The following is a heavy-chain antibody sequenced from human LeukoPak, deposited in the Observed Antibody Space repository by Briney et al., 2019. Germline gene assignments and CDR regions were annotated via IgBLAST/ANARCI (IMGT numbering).Heavy chain of an antibody. D-gene: IGHD1-26*01. J-gene: IGHJ4*02. CDR1: GGSFSGYY. V-gene: IGHV4-34*01. CDR2: INHSGST. Sequence: SETPSLTCAVYGGSFSGYYWSWIRQPPGKGLEWIGEINHSGSTNYNPSLKSRVTISVDTSKNQFSLKLSSVTAADTAVYYCARGGWELFHYYFDYWGQGTLVTVSS. CDR3: ARGGWELFHYYFDY.